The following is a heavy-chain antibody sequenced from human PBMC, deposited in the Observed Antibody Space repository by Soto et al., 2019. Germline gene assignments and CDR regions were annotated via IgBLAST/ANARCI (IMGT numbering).Heavy chain of an antibody. V-gene: IGHV1-69*02. CDR2: IIPILGLA. Sequence: QVQLVQSGAEVKKPGSSVKVSCKASGGTFSSYTISWVRQAPGQGLEWMGRIIPILGLANYAQKFQGRVTITADKSTSTAYMELSSLSSEDKAVYYCASLSYCSRTSCYYYYYMDVWGKGTTVTVSS. CDR1: GGTFSSYT. CDR3: ASLSYCSRTSCYYYYYMDV. J-gene: IGHJ6*03. D-gene: IGHD2-2*01.